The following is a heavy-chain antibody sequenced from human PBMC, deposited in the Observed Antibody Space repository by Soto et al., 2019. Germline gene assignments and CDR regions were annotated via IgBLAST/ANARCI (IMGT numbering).Heavy chain of an antibody. V-gene: IGHV3-30*18. Sequence: GGSLRLSCAASGFTFSSYGMHWVRQAPGKGLEWVAVISYDGSNKYYADSVKGRFTISRDNSKNTLYLQMNSLISEDTAVYYCAKDNYDFWSGYPDHWGQGTL. D-gene: IGHD3-3*01. CDR3: AKDNYDFWSGYPDH. CDR2: ISYDGSNK. J-gene: IGHJ4*02. CDR1: GFTFSSYG.